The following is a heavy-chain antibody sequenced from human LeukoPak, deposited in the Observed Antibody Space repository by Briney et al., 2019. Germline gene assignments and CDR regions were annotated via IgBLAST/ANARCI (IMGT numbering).Heavy chain of an antibody. Sequence: SGRSLRLSCAASGFTFSSYGMHWVRQAPGKGLEWVAVISYDGSNKYYADSVKGRFTISRDNSKNTLYLQMNSLRAEDTAVYYCAKDHSLLWFGGDYWGQGTLVTVSS. V-gene: IGHV3-30*18. D-gene: IGHD3-10*01. J-gene: IGHJ4*02. CDR2: ISYDGSNK. CDR3: AKDHSLLWFGGDY. CDR1: GFTFSSYG.